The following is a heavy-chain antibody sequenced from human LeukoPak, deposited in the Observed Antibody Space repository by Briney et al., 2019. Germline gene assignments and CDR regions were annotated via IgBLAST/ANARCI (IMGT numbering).Heavy chain of an antibody. D-gene: IGHD3-22*01. V-gene: IGHV1-69*05. CDR2: IIPIFGTA. J-gene: IGHJ4*02. Sequence: SVTVSCKASGGTFSSYAISWVRQAPGQGLEWMGGIIPIFGTANYAQKFQGRVTITTDESTSTAYMELSSLRSEDTAVYYCARVADSSGYHSGDWGQGTLVTVSS. CDR3: ARVADSSGYHSGD. CDR1: GGTFSSYA.